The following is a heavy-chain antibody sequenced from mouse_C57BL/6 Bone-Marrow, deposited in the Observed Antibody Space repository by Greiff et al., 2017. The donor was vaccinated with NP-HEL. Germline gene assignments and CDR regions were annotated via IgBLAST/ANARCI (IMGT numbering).Heavy chain of an antibody. CDR2: ISYDGSN. J-gene: IGHJ4*01. Sequence: EVQLMESGPGLVKPSQSLSLTCSVTGYSITSGYYWNWIRQFPGNKLEWMGYISYDGSNNYNPSLKNRISITRDTSKNQFFLKLNSVTTEDTATYYCAREDWDGRLDYWGQGTSVTVSS. D-gene: IGHD4-1*01. V-gene: IGHV3-6*01. CDR3: AREDWDGRLDY. CDR1: GYSITSGYY.